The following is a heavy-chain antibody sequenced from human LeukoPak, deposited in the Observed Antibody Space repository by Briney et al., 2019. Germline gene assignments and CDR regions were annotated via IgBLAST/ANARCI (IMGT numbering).Heavy chain of an antibody. V-gene: IGHV4-4*02. CDR3: ARGQLDPGLSSGYDP. CDR2: IYHSGST. D-gene: IGHD3-22*01. CDR1: GGSISSSNW. J-gene: IGHJ5*02. Sequence: PSETLSLTCAVSGGSISSSNWWSWVRQPPGKGLEWIGEIYHSGSTNYNPSLKSRVTISVDTSKNQFSLRLSSVTAADTAVYYCARGQLDPGLSSGYDPWGQGTLVTVSS.